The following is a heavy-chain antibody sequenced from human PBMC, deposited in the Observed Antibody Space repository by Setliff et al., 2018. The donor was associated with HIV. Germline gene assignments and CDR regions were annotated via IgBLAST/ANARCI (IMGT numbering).Heavy chain of an antibody. Sequence: PSETLSLTCTVSGGSISSSSYYWGWIRQPPGKGLEWIGEINHSGSTNYNPSLKSRVTISVDTSKNQFSLKLSSVTAADTAVYYCARELLRSWDGSENSYKPYYFDYWGQGTLVTVSS. CDR1: GGSISSSSYY. V-gene: IGHV4-39*07. D-gene: IGHD3-10*01. J-gene: IGHJ4*02. CDR2: INHSGST. CDR3: ARELLRSWDGSENSYKPYYFDY.